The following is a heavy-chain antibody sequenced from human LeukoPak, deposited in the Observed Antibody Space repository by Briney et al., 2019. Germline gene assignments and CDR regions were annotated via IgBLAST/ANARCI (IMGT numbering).Heavy chain of an antibody. Sequence: GGSLRLSCAASGFTFSSYAMSWVRQAPGKGLEWVSAISGSGGSTYYADSVRGRFTISRDNSKNTLYLQMNSLRAEDTAVYYCAKDEGHDSESDAFDIWGQGTMVTVSS. CDR2: ISGSGGST. CDR1: GFTFSSYA. J-gene: IGHJ3*02. D-gene: IGHD2-21*02. CDR3: AKDEGHDSESDAFDI. V-gene: IGHV3-23*01.